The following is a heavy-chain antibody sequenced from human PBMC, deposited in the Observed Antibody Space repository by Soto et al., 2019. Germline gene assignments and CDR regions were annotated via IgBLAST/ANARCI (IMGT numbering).Heavy chain of an antibody. J-gene: IGHJ4*02. V-gene: IGHV3-15*07. CDR3: SYGANQYFDY. D-gene: IGHD4-17*01. CDR2: IKSKTAGGTT. CDR1: GFTFNKAW. Sequence: GGSLRLSCAASGFTFNKAWAHWVRQAPGKGLEWVGRIKSKTAGGTTDYAAPVKGRFSISRDDSENTLFLHMNSLKTEDTAVYYCSYGANQYFDYWGQGALVTVSS.